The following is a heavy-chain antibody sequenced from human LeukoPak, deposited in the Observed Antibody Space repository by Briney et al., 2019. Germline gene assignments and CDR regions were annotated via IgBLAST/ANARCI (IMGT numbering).Heavy chain of an antibody. D-gene: IGHD5-18*01. Sequence: GGSLRLSCAASGFTFSSYGMHWVRQAPGKGLEWVAVISYDGSNKYYADSVKGRFTISRDNAKNSLYLQMNSLRAEDTAVYYCASRGYSYGGGDYWGQGTLVTVSS. CDR3: ASRGYSYGGGDY. CDR1: GFTFSSYG. CDR2: ISYDGSNK. J-gene: IGHJ4*02. V-gene: IGHV3-30*03.